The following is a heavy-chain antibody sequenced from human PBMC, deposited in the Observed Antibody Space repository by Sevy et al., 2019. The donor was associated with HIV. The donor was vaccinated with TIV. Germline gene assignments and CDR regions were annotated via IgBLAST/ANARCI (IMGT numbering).Heavy chain of an antibody. V-gene: IGHV4-4*02. D-gene: IGHD6-19*01. CDR1: GGSISSSNW. CDR2: IYDSGSI. Sequence: SETLSLTCAVSGGSISSSNWWSWVRQPPGKGLEWIGEIYDSGSINYNPSLKSRVTISVDKSKNQFSVKLTSVTAADTAVYYCARGSLGIAVAGVFDYWGQGTLVAVSS. CDR3: ARGSLGIAVAGVFDY. J-gene: IGHJ4*02.